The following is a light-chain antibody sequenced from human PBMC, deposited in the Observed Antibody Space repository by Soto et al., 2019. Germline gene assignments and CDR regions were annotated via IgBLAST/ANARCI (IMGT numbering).Light chain of an antibody. CDR1: QSVSSN. V-gene: IGKV3-15*01. CDR2: GAS. Sequence: EIVMTQSPATLSVSPGERATLSCRASQSVSSNLAWYQQKPGQAPRLLIYGASTRATGNPARFSGSGSGTEFTLTISRLQSEDFAVYYCQHYNNWTPYTFGRGTKLEIK. J-gene: IGKJ2*01. CDR3: QHYNNWTPYT.